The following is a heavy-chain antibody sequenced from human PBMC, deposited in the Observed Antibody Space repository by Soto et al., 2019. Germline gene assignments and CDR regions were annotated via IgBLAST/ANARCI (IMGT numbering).Heavy chain of an antibody. D-gene: IGHD1-26*01. CDR3: ARELGGPSAMGPYFHIDA. J-gene: IGHJ6*03. Sequence: SETLSLTCTLSGGSISSDNYCWSWIRQHPGKGLEWIGYIFHSGSTYYNPPLKSRVTISVDTSKNQFSLKLSSVTAADTAVYYCARELGGPSAMGPYFHIDAWGRGTTVTVSS. CDR1: GGSISSDNYC. V-gene: IGHV4-31*03. CDR2: IFHSGST.